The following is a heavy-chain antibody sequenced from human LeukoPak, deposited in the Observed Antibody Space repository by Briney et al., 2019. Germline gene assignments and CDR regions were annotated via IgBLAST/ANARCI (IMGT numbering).Heavy chain of an antibody. CDR1: GFTFSNYW. D-gene: IGHD2/OR15-2a*01. Sequence: GGSLRLSCAASGFTFSNYWVAWVRQAPGKGLEGVANIKGDGSEKYYEDSVKGRFTISRDNAKNSLYLQMNSLRAQDTGLYYRAASIGYFYTLDGWGQGTTVTVSS. CDR3: AASIGYFYTLDG. V-gene: IGHV3-7*01. J-gene: IGHJ6*02. CDR2: IKGDGSEK.